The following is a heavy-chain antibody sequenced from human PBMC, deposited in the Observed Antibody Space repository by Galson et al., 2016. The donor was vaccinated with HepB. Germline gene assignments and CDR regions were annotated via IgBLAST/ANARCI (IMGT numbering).Heavy chain of an antibody. CDR2: ISSTFSHT. D-gene: IGHD6-19*01. J-gene: IGHJ4*02. CDR3: ARVVVKSGLYRLHPNMYYFDY. Sequence: SLRLSCAASGFTFSDYYMTWIRQAPGKGLEWVSYISSTFSHTDYADSVKGRFTISRDNAKNSLYLQMNSLRAEDTAVYYCARVVVKSGLYRLHPNMYYFDYWGQGTLVTVSP. V-gene: IGHV3-11*06. CDR1: GFTFSDYY.